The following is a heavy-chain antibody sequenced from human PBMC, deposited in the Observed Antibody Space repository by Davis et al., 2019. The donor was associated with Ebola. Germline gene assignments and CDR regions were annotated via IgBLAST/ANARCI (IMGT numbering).Heavy chain of an antibody. J-gene: IGHJ4*02. CDR3: ARHSKYINSVVDY. Sequence: AASVQVSCKASGYTFTGSYLHWFRQAPAQGLEWLGRINPNSGCTNYPQKFQGRVTMTSDSSISTAYMELSRLRPDDTAVYYCARHSKYINSVVDYWGQGTLVTVSS. D-gene: IGHD1-1*01. V-gene: IGHV1-2*06. CDR2: INPNSGCT. CDR1: GYTFTGSY.